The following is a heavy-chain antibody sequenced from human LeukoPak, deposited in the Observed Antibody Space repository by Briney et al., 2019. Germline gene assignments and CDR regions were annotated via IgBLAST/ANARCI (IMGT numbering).Heavy chain of an antibody. V-gene: IGHV1-3*01. CDR3: ARGRLRNYFDY. J-gene: IGHJ4*02. D-gene: IGHD5-12*01. CDR2: VNAGNGNT. Sequence: ASVKVSCMASGYTFTSYAMHWVRQAPGQRLEWMGWVNAGNGNTKYSQKFQGRVTITRDTSASTAYMELSSLRSEDTAVYYCARGRLRNYFDYWGQGTLVTVSS. CDR1: GYTFTSYA.